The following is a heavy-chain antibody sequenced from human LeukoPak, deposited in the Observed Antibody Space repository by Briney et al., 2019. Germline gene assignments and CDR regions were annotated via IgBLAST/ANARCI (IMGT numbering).Heavy chain of an antibody. CDR3: ARVVRYSYGEDYFDY. CDR2: MNPNSGNT. CDR1: GYTFTSYD. D-gene: IGHD5-18*01. Sequence: ASMKVSCKASGYTFTSYDINWVRQATGQGLEWMGWMNPNSGNTGYAQKFQGRVTMTRNTSISTAYMELSSLRSEDTAVYYCARVVRYSYGEDYFDYWGQGTLVTVSS. J-gene: IGHJ4*02. V-gene: IGHV1-8*01.